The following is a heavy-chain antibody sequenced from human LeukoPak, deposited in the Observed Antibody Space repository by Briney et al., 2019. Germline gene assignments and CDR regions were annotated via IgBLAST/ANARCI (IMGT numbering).Heavy chain of an antibody. CDR2: IIPIFGTA. CDR1: GGTFSSYA. CDR3: ARGREATYDSSGYYDY. D-gene: IGHD3-22*01. Sequence: SVKVSCKASGGTFSSYAISWVRQAPGQGLEWMGGIIPIFGTANYAQKFQGRVTITTDESTSTAYMELSSLRSEDTAVYYCARGREATYDSSGYYDYWGQGTLVTVSS. J-gene: IGHJ4*02. V-gene: IGHV1-69*05.